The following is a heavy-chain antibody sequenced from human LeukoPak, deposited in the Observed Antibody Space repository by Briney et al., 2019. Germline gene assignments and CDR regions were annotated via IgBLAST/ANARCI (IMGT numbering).Heavy chain of an antibody. V-gene: IGHV3-74*01. D-gene: IGHD2-2*01. Sequence: QPGGSLRLSCAASGFTLNKYWMHWVRQAPGKGLVWVSRINIDGSSISYADSVRGRFTISRDNAKNTLYLQMSNLRAEDTAVYYCTRIPADQTFFDFWGQGTLVTVSS. J-gene: IGHJ4*02. CDR3: TRIPADQTFFDF. CDR2: INIDGSSI. CDR1: GFTLNKYW.